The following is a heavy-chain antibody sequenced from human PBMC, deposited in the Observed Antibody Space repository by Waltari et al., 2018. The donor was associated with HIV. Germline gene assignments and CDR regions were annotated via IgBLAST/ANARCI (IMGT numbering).Heavy chain of an antibody. CDR3: AKDRLWSNSDYYYGMDV. CDR1: GFTFASYC. J-gene: IGHJ6*02. D-gene: IGHD1-26*01. V-gene: IGHV3-23*01. Sequence: VQLLESGGGLVQPGGSLRLACAASGFTFASYCMTWVRRAPGKGLEWVSATTGSGITQYADSVKGRFTVSRDDSKETVYLQMNSLRVEDSAVYYCAKDRLWSNSDYYYGMDVWGPGTTVTVSS. CDR2: TTGSGIT.